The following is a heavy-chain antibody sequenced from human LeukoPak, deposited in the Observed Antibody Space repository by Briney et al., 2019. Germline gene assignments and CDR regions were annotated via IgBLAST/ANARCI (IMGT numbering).Heavy chain of an antibody. Sequence: ASVKVSCKASGYTFTGYYMHWVRQAPGQGLEWTGWINPHNGGTNCAQKFQARVTMTRDTSITTAYMELSRLTSDDTAVYYCARDRNYDSNGYSGDAMDVWGQGTTVTVSS. CDR3: ARDRNYDSNGYSGDAMDV. V-gene: IGHV1-2*02. CDR2: INPHNGGT. CDR1: GYTFTGYY. J-gene: IGHJ6*02. D-gene: IGHD3-22*01.